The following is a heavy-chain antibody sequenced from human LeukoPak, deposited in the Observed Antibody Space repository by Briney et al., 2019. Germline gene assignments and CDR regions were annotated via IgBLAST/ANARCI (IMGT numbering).Heavy chain of an antibody. V-gene: IGHV3-48*03. CDR2: ISSSGSTI. CDR1: GFTFSSYE. Sequence: PGGSLRLSCVASGFTFSSYEMNWVRQAPGKGLEWVSYISSSGSTIYYADPVKGRFTISRDNAKNSLYLQMKSLRAEDTAVYYCARGRISPDYWGQGTLVTVSS. J-gene: IGHJ4*02. D-gene: IGHD3-3*02. CDR3: ARGRISPDY.